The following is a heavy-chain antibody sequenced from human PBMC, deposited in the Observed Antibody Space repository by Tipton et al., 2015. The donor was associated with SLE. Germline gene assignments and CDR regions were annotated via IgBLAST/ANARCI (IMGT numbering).Heavy chain of an antibody. D-gene: IGHD3-10*01. J-gene: IGHJ6*02. CDR2: IYYSGST. V-gene: IGHV4-59*11. Sequence: TLSLTCTVSGGSISSHYWSWIRQPPGKGLEWIGYIYYSGSTNYNPSLKSRVTISVGTSKNQFSLKLSSVTAADTAVYYCAREEVRGVILASYYYYGMDVWGQGTTVTVSS. CDR1: GGSISSHY. CDR3: AREEVRGVILASYYYYGMDV.